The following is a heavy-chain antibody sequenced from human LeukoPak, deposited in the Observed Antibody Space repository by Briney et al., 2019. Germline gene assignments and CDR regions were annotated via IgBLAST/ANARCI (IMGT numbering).Heavy chain of an antibody. CDR2: INWNGGST. CDR3: ARGEADYYGSGSYFGAFDI. D-gene: IGHD3-10*01. Sequence: PGGSLRLSCAASGFTFDDYGMSWVRQAPGKGLERVSGINWNGGSTGYADSVKGRFTISRDNAKNSLYLQMNSLRAEDTALYYCARGEADYYGSGSYFGAFDIWGQGTMVTVSS. V-gene: IGHV3-20*04. J-gene: IGHJ3*02. CDR1: GFTFDDYG.